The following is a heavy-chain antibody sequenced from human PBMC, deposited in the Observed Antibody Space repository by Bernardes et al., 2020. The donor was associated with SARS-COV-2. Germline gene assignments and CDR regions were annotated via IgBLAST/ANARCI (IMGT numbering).Heavy chain of an antibody. CDR3: ARGIETVDF. J-gene: IGHJ4*02. V-gene: IGHV3-48*01. CDR1: GITFYDSG. CDR2: ISKSGDAT. Sequence: GSLRLSCETSGITFYDSGFNWVRQAPGKGLEWLAHISKSGDATYYSDSVKGRFTVSRDNAKHLLYLQINGLTGGDTAVYYCARGIETVDFWGQGTLVTVSS.